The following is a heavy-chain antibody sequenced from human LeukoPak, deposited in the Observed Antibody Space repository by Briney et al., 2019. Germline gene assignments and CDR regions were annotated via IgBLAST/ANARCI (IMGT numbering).Heavy chain of an antibody. J-gene: IGHJ4*02. CDR3: ARHAAAGTNYFDY. D-gene: IGHD6-13*01. CDR2: IYHSGST. Sequence: PSETLSLTCTVSGYSISSGYYWGWIRQPLGKGLEWIGSIYHSGSTYYNPSLKSRVTISVDTSKNQFSLKLSSVTAADTAVYYCARHAAAGTNYFDYWGQGTLVTVSS. V-gene: IGHV4-38-2*02. CDR1: GYSISSGYY.